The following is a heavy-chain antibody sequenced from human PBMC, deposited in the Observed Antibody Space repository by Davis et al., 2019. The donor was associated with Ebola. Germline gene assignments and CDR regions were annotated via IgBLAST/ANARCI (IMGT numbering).Heavy chain of an antibody. V-gene: IGHV3-21*01. CDR1: GFTFSTYT. CDR2: ISISSAFI. Sequence: GGSLRLSCAASGFTFSTYTMTWVRQAPGKGLEWVSSISISSAFIYYADSVKGRFTVSRDNAKNSLSLKMNSLRAEDTAVYYCAGGESGWDASDIWGRGTMVIVSS. D-gene: IGHD6-19*01. CDR3: AGGESGWDASDI. J-gene: IGHJ3*02.